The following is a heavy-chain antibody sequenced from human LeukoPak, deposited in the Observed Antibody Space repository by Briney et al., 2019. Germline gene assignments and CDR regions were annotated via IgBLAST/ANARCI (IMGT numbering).Heavy chain of an antibody. CDR1: GFTFSNAW. V-gene: IGHV3-15*01. D-gene: IGHD1-26*01. J-gene: IGHJ4*02. Sequence: GGSLRLSCAASGFTFSNAWMSWVRQAPGKELEWVGRIKSKTDGGTTDYAAPVKGRFTISRDDSKNTLYLQMNSLKTEDTAVYYCTTVSRWELLGPVDYWGQGTLVTVSS. CDR2: IKSKTDGGTT. CDR3: TTVSRWELLGPVDY.